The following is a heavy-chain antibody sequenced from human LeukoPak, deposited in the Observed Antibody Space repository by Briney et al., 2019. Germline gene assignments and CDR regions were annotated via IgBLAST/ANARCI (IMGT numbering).Heavy chain of an antibody. CDR1: GYTFTSYY. V-gene: IGHV1-46*01. J-gene: IGHJ4*02. CDR3: ARVRGGGHYFDY. CDR2: INPSGGTT. D-gene: IGHD3-16*01. Sequence: SVKVSCKASGYTFTSYYVLWVRQAPGQGLEWMGIINPSGGTTNYAQKFQGRVTMTRDTSTSTVHMELSSLRSEDTAVYYCARVRGGGHYFDYWGQGALVTVPS.